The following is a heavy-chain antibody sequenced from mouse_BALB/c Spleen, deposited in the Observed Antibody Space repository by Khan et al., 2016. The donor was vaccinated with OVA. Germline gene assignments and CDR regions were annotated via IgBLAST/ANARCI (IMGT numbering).Heavy chain of an antibody. CDR3: CGHLTGWFAY. Sequence: EVELVESGGDLVKPGGSLKLSCAASGFTFSSYSMSWVRQTPDKRLEWVASISSGGDYTYYPDSVKGRFTISRDNAKNTLYLQMSDLKSEDTAMYYCCGHLTGWFAYWGQGTLVTVSA. V-gene: IGHV5-6*01. CDR1: GFTFSSYS. D-gene: IGHD4-1*01. CDR2: ISSGGDYT. J-gene: IGHJ3*01.